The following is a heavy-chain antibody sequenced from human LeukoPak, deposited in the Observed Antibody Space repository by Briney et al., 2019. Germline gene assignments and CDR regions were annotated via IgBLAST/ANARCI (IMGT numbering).Heavy chain of an antibody. J-gene: IGHJ4*02. Sequence: GGSLRLSCAASGFTFSGYWMHWVRQARGKGLVWVSRINSDGSSTTYADSVKGRFTLSRDNAKNTLYLQMNSLRAEDTAVYYCARDRAYSYGEFDYWGQGTLVSVSS. CDR3: ARDRAYSYGEFDY. D-gene: IGHD5-18*01. CDR2: INSDGSST. V-gene: IGHV3-74*01. CDR1: GFTFSGYW.